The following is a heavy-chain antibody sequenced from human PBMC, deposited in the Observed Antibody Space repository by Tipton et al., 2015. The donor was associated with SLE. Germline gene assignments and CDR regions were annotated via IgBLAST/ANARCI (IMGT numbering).Heavy chain of an antibody. J-gene: IGHJ6*03. CDR2: IRYDGSNK. CDR3: VKDRVDYNYMDV. Sequence: SGFTFSSYGMHWVRQAPGKGLEWVAFIRYDGSNKYYADSVKGRFTISRDNSKNTLYLQMSSLRAEDTAVYYCVKDRVDYNYMDVWGKGTTVTVSS. CDR1: GFTFSSYG. V-gene: IGHV3-30*02.